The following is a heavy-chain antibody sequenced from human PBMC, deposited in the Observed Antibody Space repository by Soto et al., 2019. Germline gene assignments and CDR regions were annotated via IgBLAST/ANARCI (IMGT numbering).Heavy chain of an antibody. D-gene: IGHD7-27*01. V-gene: IGHV4-30-4*01. J-gene: IGHJ2*01. CDR1: GGSISSGHYH. Sequence: QVQLQESGPGLVKPSQTLSLTCTVSGGSISSGHYHWTWIRQPPGKGLEWIGYIFYSGSTYSNPSLNRRLTISVDTSKTPFSLKLSSVTAADTAVYYCARIRDGDQVWYFDLWGRGTLVTVSS. CDR2: IFYSGST. CDR3: ARIRDGDQVWYFDL.